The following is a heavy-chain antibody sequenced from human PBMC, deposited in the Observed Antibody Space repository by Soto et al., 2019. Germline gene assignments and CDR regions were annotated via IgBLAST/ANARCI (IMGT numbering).Heavy chain of an antibody. CDR3: ARARREIVVVRVISGAFDI. CDR2: IIPIFGTA. D-gene: IGHD3-22*01. Sequence: SVKVSCKASGYTFTSYGISWVRQAPGQGLGWMGGIIPIFGTANYAQRFQGRVTITADESTSTAYMELSSLRSEDTAVYYCARARREIVVVRVISGAFDIWGQGTMVTVSS. J-gene: IGHJ3*02. V-gene: IGHV1-69*13. CDR1: GYTFTSYG.